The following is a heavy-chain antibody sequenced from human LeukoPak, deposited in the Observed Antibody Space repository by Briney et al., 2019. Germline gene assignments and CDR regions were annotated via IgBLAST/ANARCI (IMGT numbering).Heavy chain of an antibody. CDR3: ARHYPAARTPYDY. V-gene: IGHV4-39*01. CDR2: VNYSGST. Sequence: SETLSLTCTVSGGSIRTDNNYWGWIRQPPGKGLEWIGSVNYSGSTFCNPSLKSRVTISVDTSNNQFSLKVRSVTAADTAVYYCARHYPAARTPYDYWGQGTLVTVSS. CDR1: GGSIRTDNNY. J-gene: IGHJ4*02. D-gene: IGHD6-6*01.